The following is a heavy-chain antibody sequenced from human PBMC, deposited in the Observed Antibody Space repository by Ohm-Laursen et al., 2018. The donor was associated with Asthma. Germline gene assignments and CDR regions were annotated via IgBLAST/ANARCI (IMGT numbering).Heavy chain of an antibody. Sequence: SVKVSFKSSGGTFSNYVIGWVRQAPGQGLEWMGGINSVFRTTDYAQKFQGRVTITADESTATVYMELSSLRSDDTALYYCGRKQGSCIVSTCYSLDFWGQGTLVTVSS. J-gene: IGHJ4*02. V-gene: IGHV1-69*13. CDR2: INSVFRTT. D-gene: IGHD2-15*01. CDR3: GRKQGSCIVSTCYSLDF. CDR1: GGTFSNYV.